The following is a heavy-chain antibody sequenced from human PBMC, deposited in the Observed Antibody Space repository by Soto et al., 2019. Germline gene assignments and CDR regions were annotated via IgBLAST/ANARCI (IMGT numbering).Heavy chain of an antibody. D-gene: IGHD6-19*01. CDR2: IYYSGST. CDR1: GGSISSYY. Sequence: ASETLSLTCTVSGGSISSYYWSWIRQPPGKGLEWIGYIYYSGSTNYNPSLKSRVTISVDTSKNQFSLKLSSVTAADTAVYYCARDSGVAGTSWYFDYWGQGTLVTVSS. CDR3: ARDSGVAGTSWYFDY. J-gene: IGHJ4*02. V-gene: IGHV4-59*01.